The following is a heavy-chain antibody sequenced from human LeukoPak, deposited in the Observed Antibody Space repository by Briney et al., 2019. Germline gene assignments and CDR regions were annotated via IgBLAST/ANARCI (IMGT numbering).Heavy chain of an antibody. V-gene: IGHV4-34*01. CDR3: ARGRITIY. J-gene: IGHJ4*02. Sequence: PSETLSLTCAVYGGSFSGYYWSWIRQPPGKGLEWTGEINHSGSTNYNPSLKSRVTISVDTSKNQFSLKLSSVTAADTAVYYCARGRITIYWGQGTLVTVSS. CDR2: INHSGST. CDR1: GGSFSGYY. D-gene: IGHD3-9*01.